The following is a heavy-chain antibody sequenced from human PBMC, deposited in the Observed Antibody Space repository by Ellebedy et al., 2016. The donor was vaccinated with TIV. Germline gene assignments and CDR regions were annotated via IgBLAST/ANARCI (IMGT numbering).Heavy chain of an antibody. V-gene: IGHV1-69*13. Sequence: SVKVSXXASGGTFSSYAISWVRQAPGQGLEWMGGIIPIFGTANYAQKFQGRVTITADESTSTAYMELSSLRSEDTAVYYCASTSNYAGLHYFDYWGQGTLVTVSS. J-gene: IGHJ4*02. CDR2: IIPIFGTA. D-gene: IGHD4-11*01. CDR1: GGTFSSYA. CDR3: ASTSNYAGLHYFDY.